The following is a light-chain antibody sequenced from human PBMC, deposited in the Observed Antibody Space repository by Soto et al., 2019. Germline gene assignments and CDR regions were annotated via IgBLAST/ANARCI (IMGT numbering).Light chain of an antibody. CDR1: QSISSW. CDR3: QHYNSYSEA. V-gene: IGKV1-5*03. J-gene: IGKJ1*01. CDR2: KAS. Sequence: DIQMTQSPSTLSASVGDRVTITCRASQSISSWLAWYQQKPRKAPKLLIYKASTLKSGDPSRFSGSGSGTEFTLTISSLQPDDFATYYCQHYNSYSEAFGQGTKVDI.